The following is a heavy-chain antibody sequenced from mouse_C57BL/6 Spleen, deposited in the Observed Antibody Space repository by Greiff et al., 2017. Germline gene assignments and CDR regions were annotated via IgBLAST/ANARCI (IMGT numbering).Heavy chain of an antibody. J-gene: IGHJ2*01. D-gene: IGHD1-1*01. CDR3: ARGGYGSSSFDY. CDR2: IYPGGGYT. CDR1: GYTFTNYW. Sequence: QVQLQQSGAELVRPGTSVKMSCKASGYTFTNYWIGWAKQRPGHGLEWIGDIYPGGGYTNYNEKFKGKATLTADKSSNTAYMQFSGLTSEDSAIDYCARGGYGSSSFDYWGQGTTLTVSS. V-gene: IGHV1-63*01.